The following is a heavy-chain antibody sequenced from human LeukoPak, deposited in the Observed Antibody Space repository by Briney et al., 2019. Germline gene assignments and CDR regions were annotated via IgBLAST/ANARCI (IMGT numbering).Heavy chain of an antibody. V-gene: IGHV3-7*01. CDR2: IKQDGSEK. CDR3: ARVWPRSSSSFDY. Sequence: GGSLRLSCAASGFSFSNYWMSWVRQAPGKGLEWVANIKQDGSEKYYVDSLKGRFTISRDNAKNSLYLQMNSLRAEDTAVYYCARVWPRSSSSFDYWGQGTLVTVSS. D-gene: IGHD6-6*01. CDR1: GFSFSNYW. J-gene: IGHJ4*02.